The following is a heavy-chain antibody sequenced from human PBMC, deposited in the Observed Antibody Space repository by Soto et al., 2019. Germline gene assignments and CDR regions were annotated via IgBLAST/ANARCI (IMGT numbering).Heavy chain of an antibody. V-gene: IGHV1-18*04. Sequence: QVHLVQSGTEVKEPGASVKVSCKASASTFTGYTINWVRQAPGQGLEWMGWISTFNGNTKYAGNFEGRVTMTTNTATTPAYMELKSLTLDDTAVYFCARGTVTSGRWFGTWGQGTLVSVSS. D-gene: IGHD4-17*01. J-gene: IGHJ5*02. CDR2: ISTFNGNT. CDR3: ARGTVTSGRWFGT. CDR1: ASTFTGYT.